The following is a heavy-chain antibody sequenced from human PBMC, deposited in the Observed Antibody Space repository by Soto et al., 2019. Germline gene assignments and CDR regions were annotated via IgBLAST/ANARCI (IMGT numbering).Heavy chain of an antibody. Sequence: ASVKVSCKASGSSFATYGFSWVRQAPGQGLECVGWISAHNGDTHYSQKFQGRVTLTTDTSTNTGDMELRSLTSDDTAVYFCATEPIYYNDGSGYYPLGHWGQGTLVTVSS. J-gene: IGHJ4*02. D-gene: IGHD3-22*01. CDR2: ISAHNGDT. CDR1: GSSFATYG. V-gene: IGHV1-18*04. CDR3: ATEPIYYNDGSGYYPLGH.